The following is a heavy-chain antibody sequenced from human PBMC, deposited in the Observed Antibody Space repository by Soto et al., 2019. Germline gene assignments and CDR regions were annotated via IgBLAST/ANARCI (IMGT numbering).Heavy chain of an antibody. V-gene: IGHV3-23*01. CDR3: AKTQGYFDY. J-gene: IGHJ4*01. CDR1: GFTFSSYV. Sequence: GGSLRLSCAASGFTFSSYVVSWVRQAPGKGLEWLSYISAGADVTYYADSVKGRFTISRDNSNSTLYLQMNSLRADDTAVYYCAKTQGYFDYWGQGTLVTVSS. CDR2: ISAGADVT.